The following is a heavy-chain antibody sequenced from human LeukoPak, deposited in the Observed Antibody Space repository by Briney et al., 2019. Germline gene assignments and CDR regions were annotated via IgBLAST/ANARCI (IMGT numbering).Heavy chain of an antibody. J-gene: IGHJ4*02. D-gene: IGHD3-9*01. CDR3: ARDPYDILTGYYGFDY. CDR1: GFTFSSYA. V-gene: IGHV3-21*01. Sequence: GGSLRLSCAASGFTFSSYAMSWVRQAPGKGLEWVSSISSGARYVYYADSVKGRFTISRDNSKNTLYLQMNSLRAEDTAVYYCARDPYDILTGYYGFDYWGQGTLVTVSS. CDR2: ISSGARYV.